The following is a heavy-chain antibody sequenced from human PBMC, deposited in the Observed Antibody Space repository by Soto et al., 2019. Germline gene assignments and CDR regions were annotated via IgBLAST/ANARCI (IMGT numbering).Heavy chain of an antibody. CDR2: IIPIFGTA. D-gene: IGHD2-2*01. CDR1: GGTFSSYA. CDR3: ARKGCSSTSCPHSGMDV. J-gene: IGHJ6*02. Sequence: ASVKVSCKASGGTFSSYAISWVRQAPGQGLEWMGGIIPIFGTANYAQKFQGRVTITADKSTSTAYMELSSLRSEDTAVYYCARKGCSSTSCPHSGMDVWGQGTTVTVSS. V-gene: IGHV1-69*06.